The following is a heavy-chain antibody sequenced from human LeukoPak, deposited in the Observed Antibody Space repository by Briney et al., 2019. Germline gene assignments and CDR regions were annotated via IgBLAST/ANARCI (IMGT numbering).Heavy chain of an antibody. CDR3: ARAAQQLVRFDY. D-gene: IGHD6-13*01. CDR1: GGSISSGSYY. Sequence: SETLSLTCTVSGGSISSGSYYWSWIRQPAGKGLEWIRRIYTSGSTNYNPSLKSRVTISVDTSKNQFSLKLSSVTAADTAVYYCARAAQQLVRFDYWGQGTLVTVSS. CDR2: IYTSGST. V-gene: IGHV4-61*02. J-gene: IGHJ4*02.